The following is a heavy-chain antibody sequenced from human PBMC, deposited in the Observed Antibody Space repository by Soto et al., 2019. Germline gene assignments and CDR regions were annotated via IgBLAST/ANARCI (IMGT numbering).Heavy chain of an antibody. CDR3: ARHVTQLEPARKSNRLYYFDY. V-gene: IGHV4-39*01. Sequence: PSETLSLTCTVSGGSISSSSYYWGWIRQPPGKGLEWFGSIYYSGSTYYNPSLKSRVTISVDTSKNQFSLKLSSVTAADTAVYYCARHVTQLEPARKSNRLYYFDYWGQGTLVTVSS. D-gene: IGHD1-1*01. CDR1: GGSISSSSYY. J-gene: IGHJ4*02. CDR2: IYYSGST.